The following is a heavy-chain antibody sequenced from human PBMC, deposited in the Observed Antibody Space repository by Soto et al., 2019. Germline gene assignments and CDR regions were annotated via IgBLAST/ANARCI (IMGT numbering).Heavy chain of an antibody. D-gene: IGHD3-9*01. CDR3: ARGEIFCGWGGLMRKVCTSTKLDY. CDR2: IWYDGSNK. CDR1: GFTFSSYG. V-gene: IGHV3-33*01. J-gene: IGHJ4*02. Sequence: QVQLVESGGGVVQPGRSLRLSCAASGFTFSSYGMHWVRQAPGKGLEWVAVIWYDGSNKYYADSVKGRFTISRDNSKNRLYLQMTSLRAEDTAVYYCARGEIFCGWGGLMRKVCTSTKLDYWGQGTLVTVSS.